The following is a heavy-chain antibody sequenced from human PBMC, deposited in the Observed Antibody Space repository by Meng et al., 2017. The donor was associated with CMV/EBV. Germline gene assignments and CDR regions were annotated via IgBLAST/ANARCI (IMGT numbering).Heavy chain of an antibody. CDR2: IYPNSGST. D-gene: IGHD3-22*01. CDR1: GYTFTGYY. V-gene: IGHV1-2*02. J-gene: IGHJ1*01. CDR3: ARAGSGYYLH. Sequence: ASVKVSCKASGYTFTGYYMHWVRQAPGHGLEWMGWIYPNSGSTNYAQKFQGRVTMTSDTSISTAYMELSRLRSDDTAVYYCARAGSGYYLHWGQGTLVTVSS.